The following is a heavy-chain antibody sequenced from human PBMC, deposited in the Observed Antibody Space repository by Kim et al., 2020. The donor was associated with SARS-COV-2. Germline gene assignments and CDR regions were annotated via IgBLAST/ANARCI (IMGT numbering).Heavy chain of an antibody. Sequence: GGSLRLSCAASGFTFSSYSMNWVRQAPGKGLEWVSYISSSSSTIYYADSVKGRFTISRDNAKNSLYLQMNSLRAEDTAVYYCARGPYIGTRGIAVAGPFDYWGQGTLVTVSS. D-gene: IGHD6-19*01. CDR1: GFTFSSYS. CDR3: ARGPYIGTRGIAVAGPFDY. CDR2: ISSSSSTI. V-gene: IGHV3-48*04. J-gene: IGHJ4*02.